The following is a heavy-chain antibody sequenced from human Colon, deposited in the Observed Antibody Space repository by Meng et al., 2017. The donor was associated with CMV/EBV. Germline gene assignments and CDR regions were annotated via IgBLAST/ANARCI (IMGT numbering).Heavy chain of an antibody. D-gene: IGHD2-2*01. CDR2: ISYDGSNK. J-gene: IGHJ4*02. CDR3: ARELGILIVVVPAAMGEWGY. Sequence: GESLKISCAASGFTFSSYAMHWVRQAPGKGLEWVAVISYDGSNKYYADSVKGRFTISRDNSKNTLYLQMNSLRAEDTAVYYCARELGILIVVVPAAMGEWGYWGQGTLVTVSS. V-gene: IGHV3-30-3*01. CDR1: GFTFSSYA.